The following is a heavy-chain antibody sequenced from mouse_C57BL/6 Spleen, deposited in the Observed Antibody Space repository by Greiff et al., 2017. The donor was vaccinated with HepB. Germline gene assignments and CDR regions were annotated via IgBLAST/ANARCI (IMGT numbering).Heavy chain of an antibody. D-gene: IGHD1-1*01. CDR3: AREITP. CDR1: GYSITSGYY. V-gene: IGHV3-6*01. Sequence: EVQRVESGPGLVKPSQSLSLTCSVTGYSITSGYYWNWIRQFPGNKLEWMGYISYDGSNNYNPSLKNRISITRDTSKNQFFLKLNSVTTEDTATYYCAREITPWGQGTSVTVSS. J-gene: IGHJ4*01. CDR2: ISYDGSN.